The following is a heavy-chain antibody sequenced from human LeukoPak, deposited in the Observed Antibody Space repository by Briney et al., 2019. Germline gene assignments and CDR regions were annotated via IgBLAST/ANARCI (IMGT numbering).Heavy chain of an antibody. CDR2: IKSKTDGGTT. D-gene: IGHD6-13*01. J-gene: IGHJ4*02. Sequence: TGGSLRLSCAASGFTFSNAWMSWVRQAPGKGLGWVGRIKSKTDGGTTDYAAPVKGRFTISRDDSKNTLYLQMNSLKTEDTAVYYCTTIAAAGTGDYWGQGTLVTVSS. V-gene: IGHV3-15*01. CDR1: GFTFSNAW. CDR3: TTIAAAGTGDY.